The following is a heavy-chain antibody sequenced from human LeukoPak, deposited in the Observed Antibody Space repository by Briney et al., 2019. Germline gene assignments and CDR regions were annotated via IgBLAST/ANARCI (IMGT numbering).Heavy chain of an antibody. CDR1: GYTFTSYG. CDR3: AGALFHYDSSGYDMDGYGI. J-gene: IGHJ3*02. D-gene: IGHD3-22*01. V-gene: IGHV1-69*05. CDR2: TTPIFGSA. Sequence: GASVNVSCKASGYTFTSYGISWVRQAPGKGLEWMGGTTPIFGSAEYAQKFQGRVTVTTDESTSTGYMEMSSLRSDDTAVYYCAGALFHYDSSGYDMDGYGIWGQGTMVTVSS.